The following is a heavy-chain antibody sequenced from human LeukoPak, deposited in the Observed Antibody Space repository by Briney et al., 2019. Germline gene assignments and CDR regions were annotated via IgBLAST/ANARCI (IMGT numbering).Heavy chain of an antibody. D-gene: IGHD3-22*01. J-gene: IGHJ3*02. V-gene: IGHV3-30-3*01. CDR1: GFTFSSYA. Sequence: GGSLRLSCAASGFTFSSYAMHWVRQAPGKGLEWVAVISYDGSNKYYADSVKGRFTISRDNSKNTLYLQMNSLRAEDTAVDYCARVSTPYDSSGYYIGAFDIWGQGTMVTVSS. CDR3: ARVSTPYDSSGYYIGAFDI. CDR2: ISYDGSNK.